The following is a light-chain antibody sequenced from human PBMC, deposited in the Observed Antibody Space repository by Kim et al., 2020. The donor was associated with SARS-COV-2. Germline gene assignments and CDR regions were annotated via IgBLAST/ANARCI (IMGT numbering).Light chain of an antibody. CDR3: QAYDVSTEV. Sequence: GKTVTSSCSGSSGSIASKYVQWYQQRPGSAPTTVIYQNNQRPAGVPDRFSGSIDASANAAALSGAGLETEDEADCCGQAYDVSTEVFGGGTQLTVL. V-gene: IGLV6-57*02. J-gene: IGLJ3*02. CDR2: QNN. CDR1: SGSIASKY.